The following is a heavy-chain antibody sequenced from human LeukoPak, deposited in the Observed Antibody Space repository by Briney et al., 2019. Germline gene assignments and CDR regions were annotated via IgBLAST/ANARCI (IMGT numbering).Heavy chain of an antibody. CDR3: AKEPREYCSSTSCPNWFDS. J-gene: IGHJ5*01. CDR1: GFTFNNYA. Sequence: AGGSLRLSCAASGFTFNNYAMSWVRQAPGKGLEWVSAISASGGTTYYADSVKGRFTISSDNSENTLFLQMNSLRAEDTAVYYCAKEPREYCSSTSCPNWFDSWGQGTLVTVSS. CDR2: ISASGGTT. D-gene: IGHD2-2*01. V-gene: IGHV3-23*01.